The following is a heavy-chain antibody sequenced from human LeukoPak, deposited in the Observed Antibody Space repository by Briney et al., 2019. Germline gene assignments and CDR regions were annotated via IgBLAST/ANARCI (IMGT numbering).Heavy chain of an antibody. V-gene: IGHV1-18*01. Sequence: GASVKVSCKASGYTFTSYGISWVRQAPGQGLEGMGWISAYNGNTNYAQKLQGRVTITADESTSTAYMELSSLRSEDTAVYYCVPERSRGGVAATVWFDPWGQGTLVTVSS. CDR3: VPERSRGGVAATVWFDP. D-gene: IGHD2-15*01. CDR2: ISAYNGNT. CDR1: GYTFTSYG. J-gene: IGHJ5*02.